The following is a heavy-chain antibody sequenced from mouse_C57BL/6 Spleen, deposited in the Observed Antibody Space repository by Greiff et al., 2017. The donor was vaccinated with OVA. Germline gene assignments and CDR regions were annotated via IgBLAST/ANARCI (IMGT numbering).Heavy chain of an antibody. CDR2: IYPSDSET. J-gene: IGHJ2*01. CDR1: GYTFTSYW. Sequence: QVQLQQPGAELVRPGSSVKLSCKASGYTFTSYWMDWVKQRPGQGLEWIGNIYPSDSETHYNQKFKDKATLTVDKSSSTAYMQLSSLTSEDSAVYYCARGGYYGSSFDYWGQGTTLTVSS. D-gene: IGHD1-1*01. V-gene: IGHV1-61*01. CDR3: ARGGYYGSSFDY.